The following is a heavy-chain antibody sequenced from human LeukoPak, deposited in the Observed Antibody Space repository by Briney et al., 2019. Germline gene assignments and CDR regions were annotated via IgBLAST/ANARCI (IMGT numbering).Heavy chain of an antibody. V-gene: IGHV3-11*04. CDR1: GFTFSDYY. J-gene: IGHJ4*02. D-gene: IGHD3-3*01. CDR2: ISSSGSTI. Sequence: GMSLRLSCAASGFTFSDYYMTWIRQAPGKGLEWVSYISSSGSTIYYTDSVKVRFTISRDNAKNSLYLQMNSLRAEDTAVYYCARLAERYDFWSGYNYWGQGTLVTVSS. CDR3: ARLAERYDFWSGYNY.